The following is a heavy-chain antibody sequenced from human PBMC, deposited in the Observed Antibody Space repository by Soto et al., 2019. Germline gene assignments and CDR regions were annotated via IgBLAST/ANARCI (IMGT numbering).Heavy chain of an antibody. J-gene: IGHJ6*02. CDR2: MNPNSGNT. Sequence: QVQLVQSGAEVKKPGASVKVSCKASGYTFTSYDINWVRQATGQGLEWMGWMNPNSGNTGYAQKFQGRVTMTRNTSRSTAYMELSSLRSEDTAVYYCARLPVGYYYYGMDVWGQGTTVTVSS. V-gene: IGHV1-8*01. CDR1: GYTFTSYD. CDR3: ARLPVGYYYYGMDV.